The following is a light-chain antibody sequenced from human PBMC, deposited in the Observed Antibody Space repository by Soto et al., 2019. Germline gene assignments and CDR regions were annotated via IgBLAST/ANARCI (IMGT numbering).Light chain of an antibody. CDR1: QSVGST. CDR2: STS. Sequence: EIVMTQSPATLSVSPGERVTLSCRASQSVGSTLAWYHQKPGQAPRLLIYSTSTRATGIPARFSGSGSGTEFTLTISSLQREDFATYYCQQSHITQYSFGQGTTVEIK. CDR3: QQSHITQYS. V-gene: IGKV3D-15*01. J-gene: IGKJ2*03.